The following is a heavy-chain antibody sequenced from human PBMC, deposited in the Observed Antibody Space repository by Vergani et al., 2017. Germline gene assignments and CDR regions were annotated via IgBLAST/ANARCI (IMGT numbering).Heavy chain of an antibody. CDR3: TKAGQYDSDNFHDS. Sequence: QVQILQSGGGVVQPGGSLRLSCTLSGFTLNTYGIHWVRQAPGKGREWVSFIRYDGSSEYYGDSVKGLFTISRDKSQNTVNLQMNSLRTEDTALYYCTKAGQYDSDNFHDSWGQGALVTVAS. CDR2: IRYDGSSE. V-gene: IGHV3-30*02. D-gene: IGHD3-22*01. CDR1: GFTLNTYG. J-gene: IGHJ1*01.